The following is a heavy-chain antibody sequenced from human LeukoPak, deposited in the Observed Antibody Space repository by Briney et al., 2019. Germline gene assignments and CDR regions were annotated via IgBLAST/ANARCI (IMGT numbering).Heavy chain of an antibody. Sequence: GGSLRLSCEASGFTFSTHAMTWVRQAPGKGLEWVSAISGSGGSTYYADSVKGRLTISRDNSKNTLYLQMNSLRAEDTAVYYCASIRGTKYFEYSGQGTLVTVAS. CDR1: GFTFSTHA. J-gene: IGHJ1*01. CDR3: ASIRGTKYFEY. V-gene: IGHV3-23*01. CDR2: ISGSGGST.